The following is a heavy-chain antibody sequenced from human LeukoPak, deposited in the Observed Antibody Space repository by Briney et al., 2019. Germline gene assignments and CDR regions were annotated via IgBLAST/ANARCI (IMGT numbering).Heavy chain of an antibody. J-gene: IGHJ4*02. CDR3: ARGYCTSGTCYSGDY. V-gene: IGHV3-21*04. Sequence: GGSLRLSCAASGFTFSSYSMNWVRQAPGKGLEWVSSITSSSYIYYADSVKGRFTVSRDNAKNSLYLQMNSLRGEDTAVYYCARGYCTSGTCYSGDYWGRGTLVTVSS. D-gene: IGHD2-15*01. CDR1: GFTFSSYS. CDR2: ITSSSYI.